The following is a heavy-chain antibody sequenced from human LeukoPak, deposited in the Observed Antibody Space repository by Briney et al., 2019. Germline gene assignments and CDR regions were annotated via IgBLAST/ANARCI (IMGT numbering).Heavy chain of an antibody. D-gene: IGHD6-13*01. Sequence: PGGSLRLSCAASGFTFSSYEMNWVRQAPGKGLEWISYISNSGSTMYYADSVKGRLTISRDNAKNSLYLQMNSLRAEDTAIYYCASSSWYALDYWGQGTLVTVSS. CDR1: GFTFSSYE. CDR2: ISNSGSTM. CDR3: ASSSWYALDY. J-gene: IGHJ4*02. V-gene: IGHV3-48*03.